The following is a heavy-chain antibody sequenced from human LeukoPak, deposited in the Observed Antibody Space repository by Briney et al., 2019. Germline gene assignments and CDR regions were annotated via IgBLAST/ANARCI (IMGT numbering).Heavy chain of an antibody. CDR1: GFTFRRYG. V-gene: IGHV3-30*02. D-gene: IGHD2-8*01. Sequence: GGSPRLSCAASGFTFRRYGMSWVRQAPGKGLEWVAYIQYDGSNEQYADSVKGRFSISRDSSKNILYLQMNSLRAEDTAVYYCAKDRCSNGVGCYYYYMDVWGKGTTVTISS. CDR2: IQYDGSNE. CDR3: AKDRCSNGVGCYYYYMDV. J-gene: IGHJ6*03.